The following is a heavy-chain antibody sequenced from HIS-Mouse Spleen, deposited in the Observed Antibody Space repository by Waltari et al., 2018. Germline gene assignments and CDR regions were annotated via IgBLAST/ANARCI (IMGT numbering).Heavy chain of an antibody. V-gene: IGHV4-39*07. J-gene: IGHJ2*01. CDR3: AREIPYSSSWYDWYFDL. CDR2: IYYSGST. D-gene: IGHD6-13*01. Sequence: QLQLQESGPGLVKPSATLSLPCTVPGCPIRSSSYYRGWLRQPPGKGLEWIGSIYYSGSTYYNPSLKSRVTISVDTSKNQFSLKLSSVTAADTAVYYCAREIPYSSSWYDWYFDLWGRGTLVTVSS. CDR1: GCPIRSSSYY.